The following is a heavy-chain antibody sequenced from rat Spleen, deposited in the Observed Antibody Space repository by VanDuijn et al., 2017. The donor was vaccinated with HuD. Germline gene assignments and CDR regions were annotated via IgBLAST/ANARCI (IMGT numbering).Heavy chain of an antibody. CDR2: ITNTGGSI. CDR3: ARQWDY. CDR1: GFTFNYYW. J-gene: IGHJ2*01. V-gene: IGHV5-31*01. Sequence: EVQLVESGGGLVQPGRSLKLSCVASGFTFNYYWMTWIRQAPGKGLEWVASITNTGGSIHYPDSVRGRFTISRDNANSTLYLQMDSLRSEDTATYYCARQWDYWGQGVMVTVSS.